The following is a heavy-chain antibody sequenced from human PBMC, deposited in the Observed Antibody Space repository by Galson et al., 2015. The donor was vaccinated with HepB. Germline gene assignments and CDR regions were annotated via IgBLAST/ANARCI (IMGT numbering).Heavy chain of an antibody. CDR3: AKAPPVVTAPLIDY. V-gene: IGHV3-33*06. Sequence: SLRLSCAASGFTFSSYAMHWVRQAPGKGLEWVAVIWYDGSNKYYADSVKGRFTISRDNSKNTLYLQMNSLRAEDTAVYYCAKAPPVVTAPLIDYWGQGTLVTVSS. D-gene: IGHD2-21*02. J-gene: IGHJ4*02. CDR1: GFTFSSYA. CDR2: IWYDGSNK.